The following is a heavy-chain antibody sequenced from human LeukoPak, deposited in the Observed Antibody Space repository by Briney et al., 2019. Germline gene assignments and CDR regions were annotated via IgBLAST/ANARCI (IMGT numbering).Heavy chain of an antibody. V-gene: IGHV3-48*03. CDR3: ARGWDSGSHFDY. D-gene: IGHD1-26*01. CDR1: AITFSSYE. CDR2: INGRGRST. Sequence: GGSLRLSCVASAITFSSYEMNWVRQTPGKGLEWVSFINGRGRSTSYADSVKGRFTISRDNAKNSLYLQMSSLRAEDTAVYYCARGWDSGSHFDYWGQGTLVTVSS. J-gene: IGHJ4*02.